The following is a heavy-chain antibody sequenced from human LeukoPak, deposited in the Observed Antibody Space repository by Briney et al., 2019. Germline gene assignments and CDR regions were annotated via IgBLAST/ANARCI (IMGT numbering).Heavy chain of an antibody. D-gene: IGHD6-19*01. J-gene: IGHJ4*02. CDR1: GYTFTGYY. Sequence: ASVKVSCKASGYTFTGYYMHWVRQAPGQGLEWMGWINPNSGCTNYAQKFQGRVTMTRDTSISTAYMELRRLRSDDTAVYYCANSIAVAGTLFDYWGQGTLVTVSS. V-gene: IGHV1-2*02. CDR2: INPNSGCT. CDR3: ANSIAVAGTLFDY.